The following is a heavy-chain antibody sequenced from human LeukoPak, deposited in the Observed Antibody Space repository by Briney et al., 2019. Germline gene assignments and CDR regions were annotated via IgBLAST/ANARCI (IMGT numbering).Heavy chain of an antibody. J-gene: IGHJ5*02. V-gene: IGHV4-59*01. CDR1: GGSISSYY. CDR3: AGEKERSYYDILTGYHHGWFDP. D-gene: IGHD3-9*01. Sequence: SETLSLTCTVSGGSISSYYWSWIRQPPGKGLEWIGYIYYSGSTNYNPSLKSRVTISVDTSKNQFSLKLSSVTAAGTAVYYCAGEKERSYYDILTGYHHGWFDPWGQGTLVTVSS. CDR2: IYYSGST.